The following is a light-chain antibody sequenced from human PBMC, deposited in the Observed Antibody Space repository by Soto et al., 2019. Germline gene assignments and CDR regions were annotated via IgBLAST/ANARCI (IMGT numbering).Light chain of an antibody. V-gene: IGLV2-8*01. CDR1: SSDVGNYNY. CDR3: NSYAVNNNVL. J-gene: IGLJ2*01. Sequence: QSALTQPPSASGSPGQSVTISCTGFSSDVGNYNYVSWYQQHPGKAPKLIIYEVSKRPSGVPDRFSGSKSDNTASLTVSGLQAEDEADYYCNSYAVNNNVLFGGGTKLTVL. CDR2: EVS.